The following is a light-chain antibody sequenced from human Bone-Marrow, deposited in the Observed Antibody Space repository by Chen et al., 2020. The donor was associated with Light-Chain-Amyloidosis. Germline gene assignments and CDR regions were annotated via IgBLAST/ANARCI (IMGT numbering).Light chain of an antibody. CDR1: RNILSN. J-gene: IGKJ4*01. Sequence: EVVLTQSPATLSVSPGERVTLSCRASRNILSNLAWYQHKPGQAPRLLIYAATARATGIPARFSGSGSDTEFTLTISSLQSEDFAVYYCQQYSTWPLFGGGTKVEIK. V-gene: IGKV3-15*01. CDR3: QQYSTWPL. CDR2: AAT.